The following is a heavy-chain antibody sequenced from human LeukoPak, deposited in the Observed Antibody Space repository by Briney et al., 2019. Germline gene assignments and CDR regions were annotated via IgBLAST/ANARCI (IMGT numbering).Heavy chain of an antibody. Sequence: PGGSLRLSCAASGFTFSSYSMNWVRQAPGKGLEWVSSISSSSSYIYYADSVKGRFTISRDNAKNSLYLQMNSLRAEDTAVYYCARGQGVVGATTRGYFGYWGQGALVTVSS. CDR1: GFTFSSYS. CDR3: ARGQGVVGATTRGYFGY. D-gene: IGHD1-26*01. CDR2: ISSSSSYI. V-gene: IGHV3-21*01. J-gene: IGHJ4*02.